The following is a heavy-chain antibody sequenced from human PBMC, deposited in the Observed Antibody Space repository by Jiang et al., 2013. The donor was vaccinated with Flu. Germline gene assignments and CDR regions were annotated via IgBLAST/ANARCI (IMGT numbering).Heavy chain of an antibody. J-gene: IGHJ4*02. CDR1: GGSFSGYY. D-gene: IGHD3-22*01. CDR2: INHSGST. Sequence: LLKPSETLSLTCAVYGGSFSGYYWSWIRQPPGKGLEWIGEINHSGSTNYNPSLKSRVTISVDTSKNQFSLKLSSVTAADTAVYYCARGIGTRYYDSSGYNKYYFDYWGQGTLVTVSS. CDR3: ARGIGTRYYDSSGYNKYYFDY. V-gene: IGHV4-34*01.